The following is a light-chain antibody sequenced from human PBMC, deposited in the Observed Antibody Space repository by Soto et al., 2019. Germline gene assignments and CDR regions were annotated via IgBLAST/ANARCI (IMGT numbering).Light chain of an antibody. CDR2: EAN. Sequence: SALTQPASVSGSPGQSITISCTGTSSDVGSYNLVSWYQQHPGKAPTLMIYEANKRPSGVSNRFSGSRSGNTASLTISGLQAEDEANYYCCSYAGSGTYVFGIGTKVTVL. V-gene: IGLV2-23*01. J-gene: IGLJ1*01. CDR1: SSDVGSYNL. CDR3: CSYAGSGTYV.